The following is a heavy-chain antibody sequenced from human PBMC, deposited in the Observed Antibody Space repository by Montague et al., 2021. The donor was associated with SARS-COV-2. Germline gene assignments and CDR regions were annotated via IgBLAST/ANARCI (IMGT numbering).Heavy chain of an antibody. CDR3: ARGPSDTYYYNGMDV. J-gene: IGHJ6*02. CDR2: XDWDGDK. CDR1: GFSLSTSGIC. Sequence: PALVKPTQTLTLTCTFSGFSLSTSGICMTWIRQPPGKALGWLARXDWDGDKYYNTSLKSRLTISKDTSKNLVVLAMTNMDPVDTATYYCARGPSDTYYYNGMDVWGRGTTVTVSS. V-gene: IGHV2-70*11.